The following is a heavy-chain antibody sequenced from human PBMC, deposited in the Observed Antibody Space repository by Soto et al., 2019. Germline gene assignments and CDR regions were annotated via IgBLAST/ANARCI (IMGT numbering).Heavy chain of an antibody. V-gene: IGHV3-30-3*01. CDR1: GFTFSSYA. J-gene: IGHJ3*02. D-gene: IGHD3-22*01. CDR2: ISYDGSNK. CDR3: ARDKYYYDSSGHDDAFDI. Sequence: GGSLRLSCAASGFTFSSYAMHWVRQAPGKGLEWVAVISYDGSNKYYADSVKGRFTISRDNSKNTLYLQMNSLRAEDTAVYYCARDKYYYDSSGHDDAFDIWGPGTLLTV.